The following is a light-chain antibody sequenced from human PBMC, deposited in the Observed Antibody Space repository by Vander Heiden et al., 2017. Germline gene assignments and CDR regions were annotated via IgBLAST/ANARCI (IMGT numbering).Light chain of an antibody. CDR1: QSVSSN. Sequence: EIVMTQSPATLSVSPGERATLSCRASQSVSSNLAWYQQKPGQAPRLLIYGASTRATGIPARFSGSGYGTEFTLTISSRQSEDFAVYYCQQHNNWPRYTFGQGTKLEIK. V-gene: IGKV3-15*01. CDR2: GAS. CDR3: QQHNNWPRYT. J-gene: IGKJ2*01.